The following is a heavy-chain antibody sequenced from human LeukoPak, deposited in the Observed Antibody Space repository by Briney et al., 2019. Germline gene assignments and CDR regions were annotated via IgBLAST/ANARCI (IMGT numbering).Heavy chain of an antibody. J-gene: IGHJ4*02. CDR2: ISGSGGST. CDR1: GFTFSSYA. D-gene: IGHD2-15*01. Sequence: GGSLRLSCAASGFTFSSYAMSWVRQAPGKGLEWVSAISGSGGSTYYADSVKGRFTISRDNSKNTLYLQMDSLRAEDTAVYYCAKFRCGGGSCYVVYFDYWGQGTLVTVSS. CDR3: AKFRCGGGSCYVVYFDY. V-gene: IGHV3-23*01.